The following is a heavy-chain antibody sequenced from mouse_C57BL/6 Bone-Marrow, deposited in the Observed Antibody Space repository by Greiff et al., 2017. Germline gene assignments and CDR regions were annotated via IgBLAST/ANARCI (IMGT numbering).Heavy chain of an antibody. CDR2: IDPSDSYT. D-gene: IGHD1-1*01. CDR3: AKPRDYYVYSMDY. J-gene: IGHJ4*01. CDR1: GYTFTSYW. Sequence: QVQLQQPGAELVMPGASVKLSCKASGYTFTSYWMHWVKQRPGQGLEWIGEIDPSDSYTNYNQKFKGKSTLTVDKSSSTAYMQLSSLTSEDSAVYYCAKPRDYYVYSMDYSGQGTSVTVSS. V-gene: IGHV1-69*01.